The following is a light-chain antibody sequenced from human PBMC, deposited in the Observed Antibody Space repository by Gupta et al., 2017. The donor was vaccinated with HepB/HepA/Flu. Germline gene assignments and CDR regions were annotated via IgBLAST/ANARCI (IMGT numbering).Light chain of an antibody. CDR1: QSRLYANGYHY. V-gene: IGKV2-28*01. Sequence: DTAMTHPPLSLPLTPGEPASISCRSRQSRLYANGYHYLDWYLQRPGHSPQLLIYLASHRASGVPDRFSGSESGTDFTLEISKVEAEDVGIYYCRQTLEIPLTFGGGTKVEIK. CDR3: RQTLEIPLT. J-gene: IGKJ4*01. CDR2: LAS.